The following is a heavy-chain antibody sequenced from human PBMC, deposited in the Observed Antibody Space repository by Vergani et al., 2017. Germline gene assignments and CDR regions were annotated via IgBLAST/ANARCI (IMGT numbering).Heavy chain of an antibody. J-gene: IGHJ4*02. CDR1: GFTFDDYA. CDR3: AKDRTDFWSGYFDY. V-gene: IGHV3-9*01. D-gene: IGHD3-3*01. CDR2: ISWNSGSI. Sequence: EVQLVESGGGSVQPGRSLRLSCAASGFTFDDYAMHWVRQAPGKGLEWVSGISWNSGSIGYADSVKGRFTISRDNAKNSLYLQMNSLRAEDTALYYCAKDRTDFWSGYFDYWGQGTLVTVSS.